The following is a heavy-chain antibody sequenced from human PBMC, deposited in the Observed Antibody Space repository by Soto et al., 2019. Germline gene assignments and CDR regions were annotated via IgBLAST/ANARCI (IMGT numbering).Heavy chain of an antibody. V-gene: IGHV3-21*02. J-gene: IGHJ3*02. D-gene: IGHD4-4*01. CDR2: IDSSSSYI. Sequence: EVQLVESGGGLVKPGGSLRLSCAGSGFTLSGYSMNWVRQAPGKGPEWVSSIDSSSSYIYYADSVKGLFTISRDNAKNSLYLQMNSLRAEDTAVYYCARDDDSPMVAFVIWGQGTMVTVSS. CDR1: GFTLSGYS. CDR3: ARDDDSPMVAFVI.